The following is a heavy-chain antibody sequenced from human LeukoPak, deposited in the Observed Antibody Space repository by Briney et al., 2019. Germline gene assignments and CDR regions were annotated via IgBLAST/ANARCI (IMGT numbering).Heavy chain of an antibody. V-gene: IGHV1-8*03. CDR3: AKFKGTMLVDAFDI. Sequence: ASVKVSCKASGYTFTSYDINWVRQATGQGLEWMGWMNPNSGNTGYAQKFQGRVTITWNTSISTAFMDLSSLRAEDTAVYYCAKFKGTMLVDAFDIWGQGTMVTVSS. D-gene: IGHD6-13*01. CDR2: MNPNSGNT. J-gene: IGHJ3*02. CDR1: GYTFTSYD.